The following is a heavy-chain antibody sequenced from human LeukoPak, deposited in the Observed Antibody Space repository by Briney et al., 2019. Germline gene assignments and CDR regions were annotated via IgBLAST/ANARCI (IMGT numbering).Heavy chain of an antibody. D-gene: IGHD1-26*01. Sequence: SETLSLTCTVSGGSISSYYWSWIRQPAGKGLEWIGRIYTSGSTNYNPSLKSRVTMSVDTSKNQFSLKLSSVTAADTAVYYCARVSVEGATTYYFDYWGQGTLVTVSS. CDR2: IYTSGST. J-gene: IGHJ4*02. V-gene: IGHV4-4*07. CDR1: GGSISSYY. CDR3: ARVSVEGATTYYFDY.